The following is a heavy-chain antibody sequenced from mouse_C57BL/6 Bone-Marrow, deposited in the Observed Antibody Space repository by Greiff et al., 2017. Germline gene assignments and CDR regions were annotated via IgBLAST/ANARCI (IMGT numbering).Heavy chain of an antibody. Sequence: DVMLVESGGGLVKPGGSLKLSCAASGFTFSSYTMSWVRQTPEKRLEWVATISGGGGNTYYPDSVKGRFTISRDNAKNTLYLQMSSLRSEDTALYYCARQGDAWFAYWGQGTLVTVSA. V-gene: IGHV5-9*01. D-gene: IGHD3-3*01. CDR2: ISGGGGNT. CDR3: ARQGDAWFAY. CDR1: GFTFSSYT. J-gene: IGHJ3*01.